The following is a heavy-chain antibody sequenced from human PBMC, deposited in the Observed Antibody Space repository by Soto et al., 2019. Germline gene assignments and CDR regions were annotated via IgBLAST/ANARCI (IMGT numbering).Heavy chain of an antibody. CDR3: ARKKGGYCIGPSCGAPNY. D-gene: IGHD2-2*01. CDR2: INPSGGST. J-gene: IGHJ4*02. V-gene: IGHV1-46*01. CDR1: GYTFTSYY. Sequence: QVQLVQSGAEVKKPGASVKVSCKASGYTFTSYYMHWVRQAPGQGLEWMGIINPSGGSTSYAQKSQGRDTMTRDTSQSTFKMEVSGLSSETRPVYSWARKKGGYCIGPSCGAPNYWGRGPLFTVSS.